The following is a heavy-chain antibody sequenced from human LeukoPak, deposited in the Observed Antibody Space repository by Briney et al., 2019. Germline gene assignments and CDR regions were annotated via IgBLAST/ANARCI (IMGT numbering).Heavy chain of an antibody. Sequence: PGGTLRLSCAASGFIFSNHGMNWVRQAPGKGLEWVAFIRYDGSNKYYADSVKGRFTISRDNSKNTLYLQMNSLRAEDTAVYYCAKDVLYSSYYYMDVWGKGTTVTISS. J-gene: IGHJ6*03. CDR3: AKDVLYSSYYYMDV. V-gene: IGHV3-30*02. CDR2: IRYDGSNK. D-gene: IGHD5-18*01. CDR1: GFIFSNHG.